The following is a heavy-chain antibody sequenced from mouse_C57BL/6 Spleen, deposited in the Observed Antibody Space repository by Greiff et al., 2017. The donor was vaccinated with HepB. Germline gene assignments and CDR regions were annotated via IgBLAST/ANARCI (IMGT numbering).Heavy chain of an antibody. J-gene: IGHJ4*01. V-gene: IGHV1-19*01. CDR1: GYTFTDYY. D-gene: IGHD2-4*01. Sequence: EVQLQQSGPVLVKPGASVKMSCKASGYTFTDYYMNWVKQSHGKSLEWIGVINPYNGGTSYNQKFKGKATLTVDKSSSTAYMELNSLTSEDSAVYYCARNDYDSRGYAMDYWGQGTSVTVSS. CDR2: INPYNGGT. CDR3: ARNDYDSRGYAMDY.